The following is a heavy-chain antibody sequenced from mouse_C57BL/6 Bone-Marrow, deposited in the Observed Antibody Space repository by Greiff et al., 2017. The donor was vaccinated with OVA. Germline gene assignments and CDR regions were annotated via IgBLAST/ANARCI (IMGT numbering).Heavy chain of an antibody. CDR1: GYTFTDYY. D-gene: IGHD2-3*01. Sequence: VQLQQSGPVLVKPGASVKMSCKASGYTFTDYYMNWVKQSHGKSLEWIGVINPYNGGTSYNPKFKGKATLTVDKSSRPAYMELNSLTSEDSAVYYCARSYDGYYYAMDYWGQGTSVTVSS. CDR2: INPYNGGT. J-gene: IGHJ4*01. V-gene: IGHV1-19*01. CDR3: ARSYDGYYYAMDY.